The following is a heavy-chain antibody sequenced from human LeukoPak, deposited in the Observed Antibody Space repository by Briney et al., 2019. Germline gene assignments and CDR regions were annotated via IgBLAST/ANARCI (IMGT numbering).Heavy chain of an antibody. D-gene: IGHD3-22*01. J-gene: IGHJ4*02. CDR2: IYPSGST. Sequence: PSETLSLTCTVSGASLSSGSYYWSWIRQPAGKGLEWIGRIYPSGSTDYNPSLKSRVTISVDTSKNQFSLKVSSVTAADTAMYYCATTFGRSYYYDSSGIGNWGQGTLVTVSS. V-gene: IGHV4-61*02. CDR3: ATTFGRSYYYDSSGIGN. CDR1: GASLSSGSYY.